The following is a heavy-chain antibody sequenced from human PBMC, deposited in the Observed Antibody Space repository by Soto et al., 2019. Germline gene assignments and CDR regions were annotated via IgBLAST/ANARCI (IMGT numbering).Heavy chain of an antibody. CDR1: GGSISSSSYY. V-gene: IGHV4-39*01. D-gene: IGHD3-22*01. CDR2: IYYSGST. Sequence: SETLSLTCTVSGGSISSSSYYWGWIRQPPGKGLEWIGSIYYSGSTYYNPSLKSRVTISVDTSKNQFSLKLSSVTAADTAVYYCARSQYYYDSSGPPDYWGQGTLVTVSS. CDR3: ARSQYYYDSSGPPDY. J-gene: IGHJ4*02.